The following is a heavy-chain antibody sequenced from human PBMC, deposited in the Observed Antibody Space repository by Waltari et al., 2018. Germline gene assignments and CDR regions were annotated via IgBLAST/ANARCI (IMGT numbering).Heavy chain of an antibody. D-gene: IGHD5-18*01. Sequence: ESGGGLVQPGRSLRLSCAASGFTFDDYAMHWVRQAPGKGLEWVSGISWNSGSIGYADSVKGRFTISRDNTKNSLYLQMNSLRAEDTALYYCAKDLVAAMVYYFDYWGQGTLVTVSS. J-gene: IGHJ4*02. CDR3: AKDLVAAMVYYFDY. CDR1: GFTFDDYA. V-gene: IGHV3-9*01. CDR2: ISWNSGSI.